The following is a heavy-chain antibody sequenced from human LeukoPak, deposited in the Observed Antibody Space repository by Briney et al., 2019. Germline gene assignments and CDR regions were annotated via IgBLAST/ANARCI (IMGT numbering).Heavy chain of an antibody. Sequence: GGSLRLSCVASGFSFTGNGMHWVRQAPGKGLEWVAVISYDGRSQYYADSVKGRFTVTRDDSRKTLYLQMNSLGADDTAVYYCAKDRSFTWSFDYWGQGTLVTVSS. CDR1: GFSFTGNG. V-gene: IGHV3-30*18. J-gene: IGHJ4*02. CDR2: ISYDGRSQ. D-gene: IGHD2-8*02. CDR3: AKDRSFTWSFDY.